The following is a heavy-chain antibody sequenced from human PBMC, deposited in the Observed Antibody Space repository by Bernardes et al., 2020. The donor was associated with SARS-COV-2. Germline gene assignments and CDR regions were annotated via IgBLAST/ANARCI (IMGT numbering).Heavy chain of an antibody. V-gene: IGHV3-30*18. CDR3: AKAMGDFDY. CDR2: ISYDGSNK. D-gene: IGHD3-10*01. Sequence: GGSLRLSCAASGFTFSSYGMHWVRQAPGEGLEWVAVISYDGSNKYYADSVKGRFTISRDNSKNTLYLQMNSLRAEDTAVYYCAKAMGDFDYWGQGTLVTVSS. J-gene: IGHJ4*02. CDR1: GFTFSSYG.